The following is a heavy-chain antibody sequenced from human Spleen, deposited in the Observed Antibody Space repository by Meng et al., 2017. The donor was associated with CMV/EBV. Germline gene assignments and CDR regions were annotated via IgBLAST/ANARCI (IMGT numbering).Heavy chain of an antibody. Sequence: SETLSLTCAVYGGSFSGYYWSWIRQPPGKGLEWIGEMNHSGSTNYNPSLKSRVTISVDTSKNQFSLKLNSVTAADTAVYYCARDRYDFWSGYLNYYGMDVWGQGTTVTVSS. V-gene: IGHV4-34*01. CDR3: ARDRYDFWSGYLNYYGMDV. CDR2: MNHSGST. J-gene: IGHJ6*02. D-gene: IGHD3-3*01. CDR1: GGSFSGYY.